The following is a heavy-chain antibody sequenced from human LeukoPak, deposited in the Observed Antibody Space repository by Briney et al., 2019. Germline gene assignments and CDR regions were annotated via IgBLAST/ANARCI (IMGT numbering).Heavy chain of an antibody. V-gene: IGHV5-51*01. Sequence: GESLKISCKGSGYRFSTYWIGWVRQMPGKGLEWMGVIYPGDSDIRYRPSFQGQVTISADKSITTAYLQWSSLKASDTAMYYCARRGGPPYCSGGLCYYHHWGQGTLVTVSS. CDR3: ARRGGPPYCSGGLCYYHH. CDR1: GYRFSTYW. D-gene: IGHD2-15*01. J-gene: IGHJ4*02. CDR2: IYPGDSDI.